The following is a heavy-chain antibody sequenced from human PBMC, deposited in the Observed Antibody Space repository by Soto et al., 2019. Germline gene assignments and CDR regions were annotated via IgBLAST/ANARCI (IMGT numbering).Heavy chain of an antibody. J-gene: IGHJ6*02. V-gene: IGHV3-33*01. CDR2: LWFDGSNE. CDR1: GFPFSRYD. D-gene: IGHD5-12*01. Sequence: PGGSLRLSCAASGFPFSRYDMHWVRQAPGKGLEWVAVLWFDGSNEYYADSVQGLFTISRDNSKNTLYLQMDSLRAEDTAVYYCAVNSGYDYGYYYGMDVWGQGTTVTVSS. CDR3: AVNSGYDYGYYYGMDV.